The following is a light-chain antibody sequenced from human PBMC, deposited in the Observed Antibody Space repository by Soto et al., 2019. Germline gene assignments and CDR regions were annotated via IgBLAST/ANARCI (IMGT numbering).Light chain of an antibody. J-gene: IGKJ5*01. V-gene: IGKV1-13*02. CDR3: QQLETYPLT. CDR1: QGISSA. Sequence: AIQVTQSPCSLSASVGDTVTITCRASQGISSAFAWYQQKPGKVPRLLIYDVFNLQSGVPSRFSGSGSGTDFTLTISRLQPEDFATYYCQQLETYPLTFGQGKRLEVK. CDR2: DVF.